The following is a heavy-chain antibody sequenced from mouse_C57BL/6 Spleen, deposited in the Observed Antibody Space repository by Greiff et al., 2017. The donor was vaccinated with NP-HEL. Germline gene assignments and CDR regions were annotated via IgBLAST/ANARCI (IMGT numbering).Heavy chain of an antibody. J-gene: IGHJ3*01. CDR1: GYTFTSYW. CDR2: IYPSDSET. D-gene: IGHD1-1*01. V-gene: IGHV1-61*01. Sequence: QVQLKQPGAELVRPGSSVKLSCKASGYTFTSYWMDWVKQRPGQGLEWIGNIYPSDSETHYNQKFKDKATLTVDQSSSTAYMLLSSLTSEDSAVYYCARGDYYGSSGAWFAYWGQGTLVTVSA. CDR3: ARGDYYGSSGAWFAY.